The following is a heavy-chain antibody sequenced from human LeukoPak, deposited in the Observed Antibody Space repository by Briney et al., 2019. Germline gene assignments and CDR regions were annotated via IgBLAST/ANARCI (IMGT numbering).Heavy chain of an antibody. CDR3: ARSSGWYFGFDY. V-gene: IGHV3-23*01. J-gene: IGHJ4*02. CDR2: ISGSGGST. CDR1: GFTFSSYA. D-gene: IGHD6-19*01. Sequence: GGSLRLSCAASGFTFSSYAMSWVRQAPGKGLEWVSAISGSGGSTYYADPVKGRFTISRDNSKNTLFLQVNSLRAEDTAVYYCARSSGWYFGFDYWGQGTLVTVSS.